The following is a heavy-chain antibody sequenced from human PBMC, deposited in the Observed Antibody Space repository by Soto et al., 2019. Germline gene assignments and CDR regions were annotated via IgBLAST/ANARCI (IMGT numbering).Heavy chain of an antibody. CDR2: INHSGST. CDR3: ARGRGVICGGDCYRGWFDP. Sequence: SETLSLTCAVYGGSFSGYYWSWIRQPPGKGLEWIGEINHSGSTNYNPSLKSRVTISVDTSKNQFSLKLSSVTAADTAVYYCARGRGVICGGDCYRGWFDPWGQGTLVTVSS. V-gene: IGHV4-34*01. CDR1: GGSFSGYY. D-gene: IGHD2-21*02. J-gene: IGHJ5*02.